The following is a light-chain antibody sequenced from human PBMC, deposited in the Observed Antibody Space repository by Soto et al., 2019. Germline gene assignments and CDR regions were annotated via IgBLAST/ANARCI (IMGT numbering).Light chain of an antibody. CDR3: QQYYSTPFT. V-gene: IGKV4-1*01. CDR1: QSVLSSSNNENY. J-gene: IGKJ3*01. CDR2: WAS. Sequence: DIVMTQSPDSLAVSLGERATINCKSSQSVLSSSNNENYLAWYQQKPGQPPTLLIYWASTRESGVPDRFSGSGSGTDFTLTISSLQAEDVAVYYCQQYYSTPFTFGPGTRVDIK.